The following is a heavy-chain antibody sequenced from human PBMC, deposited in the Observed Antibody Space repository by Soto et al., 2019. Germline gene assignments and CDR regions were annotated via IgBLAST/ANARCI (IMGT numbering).Heavy chain of an antibody. V-gene: IGHV3-66*01. CDR2: IYSGGST. J-gene: IGHJ4*02. CDR1: GFTVSTKY. CDR3: AIDPWAADY. Sequence: EVQLVESGGGLVQPGGSLRLSCAASGFTVSTKYMSWVRQAPGKGLEWVSVIYSGGSTFYADSVRGRFTISRDNSKNTVNLQMNSLIAEETAVYYCAIDPWAADYWGQGTLVKVSS. D-gene: IGHD3-16*01.